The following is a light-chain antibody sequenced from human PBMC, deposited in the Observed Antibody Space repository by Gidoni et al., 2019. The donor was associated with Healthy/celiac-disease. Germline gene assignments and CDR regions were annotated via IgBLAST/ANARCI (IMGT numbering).Light chain of an antibody. CDR3: QQSYSTPG. CDR1: QSISSY. J-gene: IGKJ1*01. V-gene: IGKV1-39*01. Sequence: DIKMTQSPSSLSASVGDRVTITCRASQSISSYLNWYQQKPGKAPKLLIYAASSLQSGVPSRFSGSGSGTDFTLTISSLQPEDFATYYCQQSYSTPGFGQGTKVEIK. CDR2: AAS.